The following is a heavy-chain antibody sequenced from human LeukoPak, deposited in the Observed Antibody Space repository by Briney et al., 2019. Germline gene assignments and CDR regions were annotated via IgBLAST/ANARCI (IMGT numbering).Heavy chain of an antibody. D-gene: IGHD1-26*01. V-gene: IGHV3-74*01. CDR1: GFTFSRYW. CDR2: IRSDGSTT. Sequence: GGSLRLSCAASGFTFSRYWMHWVRQAPGKGLVWVSCIRSDGSTTSIADSAKGRFTISRDNAKNTVYLQMNSLRAEDTAVYYCVRENRSYNFDSWGQGPLVTVPS. J-gene: IGHJ4*02. CDR3: VRENRSYNFDS.